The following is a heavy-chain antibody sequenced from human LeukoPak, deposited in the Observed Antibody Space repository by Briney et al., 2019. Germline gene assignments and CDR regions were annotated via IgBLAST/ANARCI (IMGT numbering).Heavy chain of an antibody. Sequence: GSSVKVSCKASGGTFSSYAISWVRQAPGQGLEWMGGIIPIFGTANYAQKFQGRVTITTDESTSTAYMELSSLGSEDTAVYYCASSIVVVPAAIDPPGRPRPEYFQHWGQGTLVTVSS. J-gene: IGHJ1*01. D-gene: IGHD2-2*01. CDR1: GGTFSSYA. V-gene: IGHV1-69*05. CDR3: ASSIVVVPAAIDPPGRPRPEYFQH. CDR2: IIPIFGTA.